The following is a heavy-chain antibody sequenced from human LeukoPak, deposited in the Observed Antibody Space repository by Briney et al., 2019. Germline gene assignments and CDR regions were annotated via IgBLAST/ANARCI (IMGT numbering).Heavy chain of an antibody. D-gene: IGHD3-22*01. CDR3: ARDQRYYYDSSGYYQFDY. CDR2: ISSSSSYI. J-gene: IGHJ4*02. Sequence: PGGSLRLSCAASGFTFSSYSVNWVRQAPGKGLEWVSSISSSSSYIYYADSVKGRFTISRDNAKNSLYLQMNSLRAEDTAVYYCARDQRYYYDSSGYYQFDYWGQGTLVTVSS. V-gene: IGHV3-21*01. CDR1: GFTFSSYS.